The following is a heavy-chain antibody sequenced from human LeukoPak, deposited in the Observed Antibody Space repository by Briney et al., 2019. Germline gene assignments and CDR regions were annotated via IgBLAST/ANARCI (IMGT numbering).Heavy chain of an antibody. D-gene: IGHD3-22*01. CDR1: VASISSENYS. Sequence: SETLSLTCTVSVASISSENYSWSRIPQHPGKGLEWIVYIRYSGSTYHNPSLKSRLTISVETASNQFSLDLSSETAADTAVDNCARGFYYDNYMDVWGKGTMVTVSS. V-gene: IGHV4-31*03. CDR3: ARGFYYDNYMDV. CDR2: IRYSGST. J-gene: IGHJ6*03.